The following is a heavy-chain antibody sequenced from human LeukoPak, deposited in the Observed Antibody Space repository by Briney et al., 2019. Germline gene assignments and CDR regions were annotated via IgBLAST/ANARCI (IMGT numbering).Heavy chain of an antibody. D-gene: IGHD6-19*01. CDR1: GFTFDDYA. Sequence: PGGSLRLSCAASGFTFDDYAMHWVRQAPGKGLEWVSGISWNSGSIGYADSVKGRFTISRDNAKNSLYLQMNSLRTEDTALYYCAKEFGYTSGWYGGAFDYWGQGTLVTVSS. J-gene: IGHJ4*02. V-gene: IGHV3-9*01. CDR3: AKEFGYTSGWYGGAFDY. CDR2: ISWNSGSI.